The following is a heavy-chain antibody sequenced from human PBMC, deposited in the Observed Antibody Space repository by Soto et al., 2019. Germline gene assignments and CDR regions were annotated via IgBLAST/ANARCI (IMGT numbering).Heavy chain of an antibody. V-gene: IGHV5-51*01. CDR1: GYSFTSYW. Sequence: PGESLKISCKGSGYSFTSYWIGWVRQMPGKGLEWMGIIYPGDSDTRYSPSFQGQVTISADKSISTAYLQWSSLKASDTAMYYCARPIAVAGSSHNGMDDWGQGTLVTVSS. CDR2: IYPGDSDT. D-gene: IGHD6-19*01. J-gene: IGHJ4*02. CDR3: ARPIAVAGSSHNGMDD.